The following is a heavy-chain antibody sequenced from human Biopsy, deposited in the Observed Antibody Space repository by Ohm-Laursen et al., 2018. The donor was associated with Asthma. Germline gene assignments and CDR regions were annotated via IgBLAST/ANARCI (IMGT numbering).Heavy chain of an antibody. CDR1: GFVFSHCG. CDR3: ARQSGQDYGDSRGFDI. CDR2: VSSDGHNK. Sequence: SSLRLSCAASGFVFSHCGMHWVRQGPGKGLEWVALVSSDGHNKYYEDSVKGRFTISRVNSRNRLYLQINRLTVEDSAVYFCARQSGQDYGDSRGFDIWGQGTKVAVSS. J-gene: IGHJ3*02. D-gene: IGHD4-17*01. V-gene: IGHV3-30*03.